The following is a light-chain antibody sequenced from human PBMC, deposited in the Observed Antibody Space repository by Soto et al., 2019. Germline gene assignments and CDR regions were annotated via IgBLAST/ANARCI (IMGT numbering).Light chain of an antibody. J-gene: IGKJ1*01. CDR2: GAS. V-gene: IGKV3-15*01. Sequence: EIVMTQSPATLSVSPGERATLSCRASQSVSSDLAWYQQKPGQAPRLLIYGASTRAAGIPARFGGSGSGTEFTLTISSLRSEDFAVYYCQQYNNWPRTFGQGTKVDIK. CDR3: QQYNNWPRT. CDR1: QSVSSD.